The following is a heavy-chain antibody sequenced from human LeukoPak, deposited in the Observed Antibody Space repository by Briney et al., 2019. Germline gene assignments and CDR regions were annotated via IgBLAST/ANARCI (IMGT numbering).Heavy chain of an antibody. CDR3: ASQQSFHYYYMDV. Sequence: GGSLRLSCAASGFTFDDYAMHWVRQAPGKGLVWVSSINADGSSTSYADSMKGRFTISRDNAKNTLYLQMNSLRAEDTAVYYCASQQSFHYYYMDVWGKGTTVTVSS. CDR1: GFTFDDYA. CDR2: INADGSST. J-gene: IGHJ6*03. V-gene: IGHV3-74*01. D-gene: IGHD2/OR15-2a*01.